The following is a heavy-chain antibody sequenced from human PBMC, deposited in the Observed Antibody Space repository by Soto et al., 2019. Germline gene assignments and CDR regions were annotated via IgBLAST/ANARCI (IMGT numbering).Heavy chain of an antibody. CDR2: ISYDGSNK. CDR3: AKMPSGSYYLALDY. D-gene: IGHD1-26*01. CDR1: GFTFSSYG. V-gene: IGHV3-30*18. Sequence: GGSLRLSCAASGFTFSSYGMHWVRQAPGKGLEWVAVISYDGSNKYYADSVKGRFTISRDNSKNTLYLQMNSLRAEDTAVYYCAKMPSGSYYLALDYWGQGTLVTVSS. J-gene: IGHJ4*02.